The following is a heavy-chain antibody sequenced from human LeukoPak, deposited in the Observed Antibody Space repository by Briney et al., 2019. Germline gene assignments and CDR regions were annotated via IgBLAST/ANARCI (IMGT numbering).Heavy chain of an antibody. J-gene: IGHJ5*02. CDR3: ARRLTQYDCFDP. Sequence: SQTLSLTCAISGDSVSSNSVTWNWIRQSSSRGLEWLGRTYYRSTWYNDYAVSVRGRITVNPGTSKNQFSLHLNSVTPEDTAVYYCARRLTQYDCFDPWGQGILVTVSS. CDR1: GDSVSSNSVT. CDR2: TYYRSTWYN. D-gene: IGHD2-2*01. V-gene: IGHV6-1*01.